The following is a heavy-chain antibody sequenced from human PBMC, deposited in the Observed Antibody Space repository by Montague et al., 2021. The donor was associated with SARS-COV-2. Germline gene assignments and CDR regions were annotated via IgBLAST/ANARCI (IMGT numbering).Heavy chain of an antibody. V-gene: IGHV4-61*01. J-gene: IGHJ4*02. Sequence: SETLSLTCTVSGASVASGNFYWSWIRQPQGTGLEWIGYMYYTGHTNYNPSLESRVTMPVDPSKNQFSLTLTSVTAADTAVYYCSRSRANVPSRPGFDYWGQGALVTVSS. CDR2: MYYTGHT. CDR3: SRSRANVPSRPGFDY. CDR1: GASVASGNFY. D-gene: IGHD6-6*01.